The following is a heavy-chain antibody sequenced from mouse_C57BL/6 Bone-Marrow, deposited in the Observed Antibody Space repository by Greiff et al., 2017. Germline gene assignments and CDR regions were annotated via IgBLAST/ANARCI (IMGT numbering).Heavy chain of an antibody. CDR1: GYAFTNYL. CDR2: INPGSGGT. Sequence: VQLVESGAELVRPGTSVKVSCKASGYAFTNYLIEWVKQRPGQGLEWIGVINPGSGGTNYNEKFKGKATLTADKSSSTAYMQLSSLTSEDSAVYFCARSVAYWGQGTLVTVSA. CDR3: ARSVAY. J-gene: IGHJ3*01. V-gene: IGHV1-54*01.